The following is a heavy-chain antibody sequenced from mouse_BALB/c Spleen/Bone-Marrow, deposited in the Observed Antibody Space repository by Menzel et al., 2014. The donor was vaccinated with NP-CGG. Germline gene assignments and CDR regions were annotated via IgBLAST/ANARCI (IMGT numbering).Heavy chain of an antibody. CDR2: IVSDGSA. V-gene: IGHV5-6-5*01. J-gene: IGHJ2*01. D-gene: IGHD1-1*02. CDR1: GFSLSTYH. CDR3: ARYGSNTRYYIDF. Sequence: LEESGGRLVTPGTPLTLTCTASGFSLSTYHMSWVRQAPGKGLEYIGIIVSDGSAYYTSWAKGRFTISRTSTTVDLRITSPTTEDTATYFCARYGSNTRYYIDFWGQGTLVTVSS.